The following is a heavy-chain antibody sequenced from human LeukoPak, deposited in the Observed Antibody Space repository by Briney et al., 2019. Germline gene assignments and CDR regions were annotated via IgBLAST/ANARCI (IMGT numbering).Heavy chain of an antibody. D-gene: IGHD1-14*01. V-gene: IGHV1-18*01. CDR2: ISAYNGNT. J-gene: IGHJ6*02. CDR3: ARDEPPPPGDYYYYYGMDV. CDR1: GYTFTSYG. Sequence: ASVKVSCKASGYTFTSYGISWVRQAPGQGLEWMGWISAYNGNTNYAQKLQGRVTMTTDISTSTAYMELRSLRSDDTAVYYCARDEPPPPGDYYYYYGMDVWGQGTTVTVSS.